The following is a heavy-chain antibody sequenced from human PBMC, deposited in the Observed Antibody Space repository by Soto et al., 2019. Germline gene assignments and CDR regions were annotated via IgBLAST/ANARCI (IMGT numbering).Heavy chain of an antibody. J-gene: IGHJ4*02. CDR2: INPSGGST. CDR1: GYTFTSYY. CDR3: ARDEGVRYCSGGSCYFDY. D-gene: IGHD2-15*01. V-gene: IGHV1-46*01. Sequence: ASVKVSCKASGYTFTSYYMHWVRQAPGQGLEWMGIINPSGGSTSYAQKFQGRVTMTRDTSTSTVYMELSSLRSEDTAVYYCARDEGVRYCSGGSCYFDYWGQGTLVTVSS.